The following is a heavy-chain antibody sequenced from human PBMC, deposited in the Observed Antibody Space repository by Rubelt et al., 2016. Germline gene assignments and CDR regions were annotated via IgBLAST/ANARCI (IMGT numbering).Heavy chain of an antibody. V-gene: IGHV4-39*07. CDR1: GGSISSSSYY. CDR2: INHSGST. J-gene: IGHJ1*01. D-gene: IGHD6-25*01. Sequence: QLQLQESGPGLVKPSETLSLTCTVSGGSISSSSYYWGWIRQPPGKGLEWIGEINHSGSTNYNPSLKSRVTISVDTSKNQFSLKLSSVTAADTAVYYCASAPTLFPLVSCENSPSDTSSVAVGCLAQDF. CDR3: ASAPTLFPLVSCENSPSDTSSVAVGCLAQDF.